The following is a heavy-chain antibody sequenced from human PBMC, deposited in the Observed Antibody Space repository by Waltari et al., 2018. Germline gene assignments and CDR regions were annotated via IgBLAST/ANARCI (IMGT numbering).Heavy chain of an antibody. CDR2: IYTSGST. Sequence: QVQLQESGPGLVKPSETLSRTCPVPGCSISRYYWTWIRPPPGTGLEWIGRIYTSGSTNYNPSLKSRVTMSVDTSKNQFSLKLSSVTAADTAVYYCASSTYYDFWSGSPIYYMDVWGKGTTVTISS. D-gene: IGHD3-3*01. CDR1: GCSISRYY. V-gene: IGHV4-4*07. J-gene: IGHJ6*03. CDR3: ASSTYYDFWSGSPIYYMDV.